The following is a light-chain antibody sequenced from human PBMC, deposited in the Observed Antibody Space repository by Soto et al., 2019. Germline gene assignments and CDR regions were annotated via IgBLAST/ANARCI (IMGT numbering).Light chain of an antibody. V-gene: IGKV3-11*01. CDR2: DAS. Sequence: EIVLTQSPATLSLSPGERATLSCRASQSVSSYLAWYQQKPGQAPRLLIYDASNRATGIPARFSGSGSGTAFSLTISSLEPEDFAVYYCQQRSNWPPITFGQGTRLESK. J-gene: IGKJ5*01. CDR3: QQRSNWPPIT. CDR1: QSVSSY.